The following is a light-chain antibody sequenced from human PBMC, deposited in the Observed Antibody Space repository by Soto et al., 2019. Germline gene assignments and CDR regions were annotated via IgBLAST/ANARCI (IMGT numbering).Light chain of an antibody. V-gene: IGLV2-14*01. CDR1: SSDVGGYNY. Sequence: QSALPQPASVSGSPGQSITISCTGTSSDVGGYNYVSWYQQHPGKAPKLMIYEVSNRPSGVSNRFSGSKSGNTASLTISGLHAEDEADYYCSSYTSSSTPYVFGTGTKVTVL. CDR2: EVS. CDR3: SSYTSSSTPYV. J-gene: IGLJ1*01.